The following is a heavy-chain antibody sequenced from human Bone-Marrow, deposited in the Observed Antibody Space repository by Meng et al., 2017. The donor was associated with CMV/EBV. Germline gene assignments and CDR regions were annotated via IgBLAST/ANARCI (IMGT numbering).Heavy chain of an antibody. CDR1: GFTVSSNY. CDR2: IYSGGST. D-gene: IGHD3-22*01. J-gene: IGHJ6*02. Sequence: GGSLRLSCAASGFTVSSNYMSWVRQAPGKGLGWVSVIYSGGSTYYADSVKGRFTISRDNSKNTLYLQMNSLRAEDTAVYYCARERESAYDSSGYYSYYYGMDVWGQGTTVTVSS. CDR3: ARERESAYDSSGYYSYYYGMDV. V-gene: IGHV3-66*02.